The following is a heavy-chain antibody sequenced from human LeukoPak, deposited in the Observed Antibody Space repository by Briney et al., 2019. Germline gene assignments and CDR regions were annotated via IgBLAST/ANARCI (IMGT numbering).Heavy chain of an antibody. V-gene: IGHV3-21*01. CDR1: GFTLSNAW. CDR2: ISSSSSYI. J-gene: IGHJ4*02. Sequence: GGSLRLSCAASGFTLSNAWMNWVRQAPGKGLEWVSSISSSSSYIYYADSVKGRFTISRDNAKNSLYLQMNSLRAEDTAVYYCARGLVRLPDYWGQGTLVTVSS. D-gene: IGHD6-6*01. CDR3: ARGLVRLPDY.